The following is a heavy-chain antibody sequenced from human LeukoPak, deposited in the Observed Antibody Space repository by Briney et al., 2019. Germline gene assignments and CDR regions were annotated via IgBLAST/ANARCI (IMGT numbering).Heavy chain of an antibody. CDR3: ARWARLRYQYYYYYMDV. J-gene: IGHJ6*03. CDR2: ISAYNGNT. V-gene: IGHV1-18*04. Sequence: GASVKVSCKASGYTLTSYYMHWVRQAPGQGLEWMGWISAYNGNTNYAQKLQGRVTMTTDTSTSTAYMELRSLRSDDTAVYYRARWARLRYQYYYYYMDVWGKGTTVTVSS. D-gene: IGHD5-12*01. CDR1: GYTLTSYY.